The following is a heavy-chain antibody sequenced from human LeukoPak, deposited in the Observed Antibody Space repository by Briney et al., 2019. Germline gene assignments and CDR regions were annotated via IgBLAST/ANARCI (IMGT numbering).Heavy chain of an antibody. D-gene: IGHD5-18*01. Sequence: GGSLRLSCAASGFTFNTYWMHWVRQGPGKGLVWVSRIDGDGSRASYADSVKGRFTISRDNSKNTLYLQMNSLRAEDTAVYYCARADTFDYWGQGTLVTVSS. V-gene: IGHV3-74*01. J-gene: IGHJ4*02. CDR2: IDGDGSRA. CDR3: ARADTFDY. CDR1: GFTFNTYW.